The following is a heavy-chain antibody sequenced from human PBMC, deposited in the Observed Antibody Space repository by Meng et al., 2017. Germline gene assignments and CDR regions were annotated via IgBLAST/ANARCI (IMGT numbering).Heavy chain of an antibody. Sequence: QGQRQEPGPGLVKPSQTLSLTCTGSGGSISSGGYSWSWIRQHPGKGLEWIGYIYYSGSTYYNPSLKSRVTISVDTSKNQFSLKLSSVTAADTAVYYCASKGGLSTYNWFDPWGQGTLVTVSS. CDR2: IYYSGST. V-gene: IGHV4-31*03. CDR1: GGSISSGGYS. D-gene: IGHD5-12*01. J-gene: IGHJ5*02. CDR3: ASKGGLSTYNWFDP.